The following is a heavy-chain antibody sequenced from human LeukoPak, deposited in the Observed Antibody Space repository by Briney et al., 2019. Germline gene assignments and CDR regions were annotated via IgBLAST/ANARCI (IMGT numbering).Heavy chain of an antibody. J-gene: IGHJ4*02. V-gene: IGHV4-31*03. Sequence: SETLSLTCTVSGGSISSGGYYWSWIRQHPGKGLEWIGYIYYSGSTYYNPSLKSRVTISVNTSKNQFSLKLSSVTAADTAVYYCAREATTGHFDYWGQGTLVTVSS. D-gene: IGHD1-1*01. CDR2: IYYSGST. CDR1: GGSISSGGYY. CDR3: AREATTGHFDY.